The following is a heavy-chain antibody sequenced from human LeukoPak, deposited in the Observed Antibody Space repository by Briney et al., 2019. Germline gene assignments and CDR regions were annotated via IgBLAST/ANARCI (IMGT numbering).Heavy chain of an antibody. CDR3: ARGTMVRGVIYYYYYMDV. V-gene: IGHV4-59*01. CDR2: IYYSGST. D-gene: IGHD3-10*01. CDR1: GGSISSYY. Sequence: SETLSLTCTVSGGSISSYYWSWIRRPPGKGLEWIGYIYYSGSTNYNPSLKSRVTISVDTSKNQFSLKLSSVTAADTAVYYCARGTMVRGVIYYYYYMDVWGKGTTVTISS. J-gene: IGHJ6*03.